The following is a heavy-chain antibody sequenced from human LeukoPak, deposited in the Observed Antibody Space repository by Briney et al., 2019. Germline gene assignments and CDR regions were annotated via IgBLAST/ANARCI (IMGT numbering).Heavy chain of an antibody. CDR2: IYPSGST. CDR3: ARGASYTSSSLVLYS. D-gene: IGHD6-6*01. J-gene: IGHJ4*02. Sequence: PSETLSLTCTVSGGSISSYYWSWIRQPAGKGLGWIGHIYPSGSTKCNPSLKSRVTMSVDTSKNQFSLKLSSVTAADTAVYYCARGASYTSSSLVLYSWGQGTLVTVSS. CDR1: GGSISSYY. V-gene: IGHV4-4*07.